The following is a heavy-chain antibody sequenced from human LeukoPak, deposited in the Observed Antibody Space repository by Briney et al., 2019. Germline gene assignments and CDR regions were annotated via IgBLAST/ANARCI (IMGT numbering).Heavy chain of an antibody. V-gene: IGHV3-30*04. J-gene: IGHJ4*02. D-gene: IGHD3-16*02. CDR1: GFTFSSYA. CDR3: ARNDQKYYDYVWGSYRCFDY. CDR2: ISYDGSNK. Sequence: PGGSLRLSCAASGFTFSSYAMHWVRQAPGKGLEWVAVISYDGSNKYYADSVKGRFTISRDNSKNTLYLQMNSLRAEDTAVYYCARNDQKYYDYVWGSYRCFDYWGQGTLVTVSP.